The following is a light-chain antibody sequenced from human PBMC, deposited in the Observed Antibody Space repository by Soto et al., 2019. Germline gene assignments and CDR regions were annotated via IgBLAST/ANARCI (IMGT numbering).Light chain of an antibody. Sequence: EMVLTQSPGTLSLSPGERATLSCRASQSVSSSYLAWYQQKPGQAPRLLIYGASSRATGIPDRFSGSGSGTDFTLTISRLEPEDFAVYYCQQYGSSPPWTFGQGTKVE. V-gene: IGKV3-20*01. J-gene: IGKJ1*01. CDR3: QQYGSSPPWT. CDR2: GAS. CDR1: QSVSSSY.